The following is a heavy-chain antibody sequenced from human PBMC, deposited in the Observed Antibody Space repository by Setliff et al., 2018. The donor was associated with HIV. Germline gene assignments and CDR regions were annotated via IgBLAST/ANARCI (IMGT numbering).Heavy chain of an antibody. Sequence: SETLSLTCTVSGGSIRSYYWNWLRQPTGKGLELIGYIYPGGGSINYNPSLKSRLTISVDTSKNQLSLKLRSVTAADTAVYYCATQSFSDTDNYYYAAFDIWGQGTMVTVSS. CDR1: GGSIRSYY. CDR2: IYPGGGSI. J-gene: IGHJ3*02. D-gene: IGHD3-22*01. CDR3: ATQSFSDTDNYYYAAFDI. V-gene: IGHV4-4*09.